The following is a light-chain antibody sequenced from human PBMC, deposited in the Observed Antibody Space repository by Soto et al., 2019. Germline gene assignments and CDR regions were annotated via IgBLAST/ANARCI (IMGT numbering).Light chain of an antibody. J-gene: IGKJ5*01. V-gene: IGKV3D-15*01. CDR2: GPS. CDR1: RSVSSN. Sequence: EIVMTQSPATLSVSPGERATLSCRASRSVSSNLAWYQQKPGQAPRLLIYGPSTRATGIPARFSGSGSGTEFTLTISSLQSEDFAIYYCQQYKKWPAITFGHGTRLEIK. CDR3: QQYKKWPAIT.